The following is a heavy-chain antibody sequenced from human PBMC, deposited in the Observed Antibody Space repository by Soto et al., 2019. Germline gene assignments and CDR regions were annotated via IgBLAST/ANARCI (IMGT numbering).Heavy chain of an antibody. J-gene: IGHJ2*01. Sequence: QVQLQESGPGLVKPSETLSLTCTVSGGSISSYYWSWIRQPPGKGLEWIGYIYYSGSTNYNPSLKSRVTISVDTSKNQFSLKLSSVTAADTAVYYCVRENVGDYEGWVYWYFDLWGRGTLVTVSS. CDR2: IYYSGST. D-gene: IGHD4-17*01. CDR3: VRENVGDYEGWVYWYFDL. V-gene: IGHV4-59*12. CDR1: GGSISSYY.